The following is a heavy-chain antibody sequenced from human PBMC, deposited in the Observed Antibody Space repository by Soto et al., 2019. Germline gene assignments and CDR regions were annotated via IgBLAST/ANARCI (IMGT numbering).Heavy chain of an antibody. CDR2: IYYSGST. J-gene: IGHJ3*02. D-gene: IGHD3-22*01. Sequence: SETLSLTCTVSGGSISSSRYYWGWIRQPPGKGLEWIGSIYYSGSTYYNPSLKSRVTISVDTSKNQFSLKLSSVTAADTAVYYCARQRRDSTNYYYYNDAFDIWGQGTMVTVSS. CDR3: ARQRRDSTNYYYYNDAFDI. V-gene: IGHV4-39*01. CDR1: GGSISSSRYY.